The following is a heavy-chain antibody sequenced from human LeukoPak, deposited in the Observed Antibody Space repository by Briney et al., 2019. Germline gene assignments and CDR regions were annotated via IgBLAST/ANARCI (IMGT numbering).Heavy chain of an antibody. CDR1: GYTFSGYY. V-gene: IGHV1-2*02. CDR2: INPNSGGT. CDR3: AREGGSYRYGASYYYYYMDV. D-gene: IGHD3-16*02. Sequence: ASVKVSCKASGYTFSGYYMHWVRQAPGQGLEWMGWINPNSGGTNYAQKFQGRVTITADKSTSTAYMELSSLRSEDTAVYYCAREGGSYRYGASYYYYYMDVRGKGTTVTVSS. J-gene: IGHJ6*03.